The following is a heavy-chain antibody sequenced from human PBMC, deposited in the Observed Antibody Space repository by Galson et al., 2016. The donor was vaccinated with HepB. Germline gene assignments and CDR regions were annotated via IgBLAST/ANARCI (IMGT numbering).Heavy chain of an antibody. CDR3: AKDRFCSGSTCSPY. V-gene: IGHV3-23*01. D-gene: IGHD2-15*01. Sequence: SLRLSCAASGFTFNIYAISWVRQAPGKGPEWVSTISGSGGSTYYADSVKGRFTISRDNPKNTLYLEINSLRAEDTAIYYCAKDRFCSGSTCSPYWGQGTLVTVSS. J-gene: IGHJ4*02. CDR1: GFTFNIYA. CDR2: ISGSGGST.